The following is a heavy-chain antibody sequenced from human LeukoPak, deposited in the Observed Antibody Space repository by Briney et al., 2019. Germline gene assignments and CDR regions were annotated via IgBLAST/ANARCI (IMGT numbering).Heavy chain of an antibody. D-gene: IGHD2-15*01. CDR3: ASRYCSGGSCFSRDYYYYMDV. Sequence: ASVKVSCKTFGGTFRNYGFTWVRQAPGQGLEWMGGIIPIFGTGKYAQKFQGRVTVIADEFTSTAYMELSSLRSEDTAVYYCASRYCSGGSCFSRDYYYYMDVWGKGTTVTVSS. CDR1: GGTFRNYG. V-gene: IGHV1-69*13. J-gene: IGHJ6*03. CDR2: IIPIFGTG.